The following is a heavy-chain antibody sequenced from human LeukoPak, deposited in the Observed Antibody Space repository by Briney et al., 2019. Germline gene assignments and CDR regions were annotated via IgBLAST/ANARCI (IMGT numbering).Heavy chain of an antibody. Sequence: GGSLRLSCAASGFTFSSYAMSWVRQAPGKGLEWVSAISGSGGSTYYADSVKGLFTISRDNSKNTLYLQMNSLRAEDTAVYYCAARYAIPVGYFDYWGQGTLVTVSS. CDR3: AARYAIPVGYFDY. J-gene: IGHJ4*02. CDR1: GFTFSSYA. D-gene: IGHD2-8*01. CDR2: ISGSGGST. V-gene: IGHV3-23*01.